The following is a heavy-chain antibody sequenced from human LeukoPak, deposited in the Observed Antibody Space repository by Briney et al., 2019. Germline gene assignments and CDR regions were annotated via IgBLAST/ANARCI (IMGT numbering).Heavy chain of an antibody. CDR2: ISAYNGNT. J-gene: IGHJ5*02. Sequence: ASVKVSCKASGYTFTNYGISWVRQAPGQRLEWMGWISAYNGNTNYAQKLQGRVTMTADTSTSTAYMELRSLRSDDTAVYYCARAAAGPSNNWFDPWGQGTLVTVSS. CDR3: ARAAAGPSNNWFDP. CDR1: GYTFTNYG. V-gene: IGHV1-18*01. D-gene: IGHD6-13*01.